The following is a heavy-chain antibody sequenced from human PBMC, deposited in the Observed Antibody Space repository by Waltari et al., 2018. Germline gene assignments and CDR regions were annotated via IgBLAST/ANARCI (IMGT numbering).Heavy chain of an antibody. D-gene: IGHD6-19*01. Sequence: EVQLVESGGGLVQPGGSLSLSCAASGFTFRSYWMSWVRQAPGKGLEWVANIKQDGSEKYYVDSVKGRFTISRDNAKNSLYLQMNSLRAEDTAVYYCARDRWLALFDYWGQGTLVTVSS. CDR2: IKQDGSEK. J-gene: IGHJ4*02. CDR3: ARDRWLALFDY. CDR1: GFTFRSYW. V-gene: IGHV3-7*04.